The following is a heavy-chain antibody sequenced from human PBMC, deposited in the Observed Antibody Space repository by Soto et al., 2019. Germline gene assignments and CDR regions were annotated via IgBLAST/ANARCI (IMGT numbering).Heavy chain of an antibody. CDR2: LYSGGKS. J-gene: IGHJ4*02. V-gene: IGHV3-53*01. D-gene: IGHD2-2*01. Sequence: GGSLRLSCAASGFNFDNSYMSWVRQAPGKGLEWVAILYSGGKSYYAESVRGRFTISRDISKNTLDLQMNRLTADDTAVYYCSKDNVAPAFVGFEYWGQGTLVTVSS. CDR1: GFNFDNSY. CDR3: SKDNVAPAFVGFEY.